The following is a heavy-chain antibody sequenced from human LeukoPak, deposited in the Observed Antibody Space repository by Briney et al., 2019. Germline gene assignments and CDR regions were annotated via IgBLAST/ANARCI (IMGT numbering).Heavy chain of an antibody. Sequence: SETLSLTCTVSGGSISSSSYYWGWIRQPPGKGLEWIGSIYYSGSTYYNPSLKSRVTISVDTSKNQFSLKLSSVTAADTAVYYCARVGRNIAAAGKPYYYYYYMDVWGKGTTVTVSS. V-gene: IGHV4-39*01. CDR3: ARVGRNIAAAGKPYYYYYYMDV. J-gene: IGHJ6*03. CDR1: GGSISSSSYY. D-gene: IGHD6-13*01. CDR2: IYYSGST.